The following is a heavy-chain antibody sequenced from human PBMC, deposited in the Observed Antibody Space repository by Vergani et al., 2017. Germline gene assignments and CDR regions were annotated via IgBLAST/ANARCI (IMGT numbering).Heavy chain of an antibody. CDR3: ARGPRMYDFWSGNGGWYFDL. V-gene: IGHV4-59*01. Sequence: QVQLQESGPGLVKPSETLSLTCTVSGGSISSYYWSWIRQPPGKGLEWIGYIYYSGSTNYNPSLKRRVTISVDTSKNQFSLMLSSVTAADTAVYYCARGPRMYDFWSGNGGWYFDLWGRGTLVTVSS. D-gene: IGHD3-3*01. CDR1: GGSISSYY. J-gene: IGHJ2*01. CDR2: IYYSGST.